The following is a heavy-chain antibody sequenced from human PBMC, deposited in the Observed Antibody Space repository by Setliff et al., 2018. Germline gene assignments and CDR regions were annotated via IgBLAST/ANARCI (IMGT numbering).Heavy chain of an antibody. CDR3: AREQWLDPPGYYYMDV. CDR1: GGSISSGDYY. J-gene: IGHJ6*03. D-gene: IGHD6-19*01. V-gene: IGHV4-61*02. Sequence: SETLSLTCTVSGGSISSGDYYWSWIRQPPGKGLEWIGRIYTSGSTNYNPSLKSRVTMSIDTSKNQFSLKLNSVTAADTAVYYCAREQWLDPPGYYYMDVWAKGTTVTVSS. CDR2: IYTSGST.